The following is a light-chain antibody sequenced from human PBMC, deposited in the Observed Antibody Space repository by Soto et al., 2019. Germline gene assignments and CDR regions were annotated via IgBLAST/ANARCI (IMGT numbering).Light chain of an antibody. CDR2: DAS. Sequence: EIVLTQSPATLSLSPGDRSTLSCRTSLSVSVYLDWYQQKPGQAPRLLISDASNRATGIPARFSGSGSGTDFTLTISSLEPEDFAVYYCHQRQYWPPITFGQGTRLEIK. CDR1: LSVSVY. CDR3: HQRQYWPPIT. V-gene: IGKV3-11*01. J-gene: IGKJ5*01.